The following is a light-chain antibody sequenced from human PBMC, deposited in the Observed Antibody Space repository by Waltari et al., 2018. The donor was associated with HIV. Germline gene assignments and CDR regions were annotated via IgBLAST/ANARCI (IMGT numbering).Light chain of an antibody. J-gene: IGLJ3*02. CDR1: TLRNFF. CDR2: GRN. CDR3: NSRDSSGHHWV. Sequence: SSELTQDPAVSVALGQTVTIPCQGDTLRNFFASWYQQRPGQAPILVIYGRNYRPSGIPDRFSGSISGNTASLIITGAQAEDEAAYYCNSRDSSGHHWVFGGGTKVTVL. V-gene: IGLV3-19*01.